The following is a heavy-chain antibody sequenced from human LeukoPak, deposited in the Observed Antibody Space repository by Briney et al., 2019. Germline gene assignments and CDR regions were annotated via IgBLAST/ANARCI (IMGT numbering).Heavy chain of an antibody. D-gene: IGHD6-13*01. CDR3: AKGSSSWYTGTVDAFDI. Sequence: PGRSLRLSCAASGFTFSSYGMHWVRQAPGKGLEWVAVIPYDGSNKYYADSVEGRFTISRDNSKNTLYLQMNSLRAEDTAVYYCAKGSSSWYTGTVDAFDIWGQGTMVTVSS. CDR1: GFTFSSYG. CDR2: IPYDGSNK. V-gene: IGHV3-30*18. J-gene: IGHJ3*02.